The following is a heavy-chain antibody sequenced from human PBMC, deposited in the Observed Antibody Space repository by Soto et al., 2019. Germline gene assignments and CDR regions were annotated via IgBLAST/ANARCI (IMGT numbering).Heavy chain of an antibody. V-gene: IGHV3-7*05. Sequence: GGSLRLSCAASGFTFSSYWMSWVRQAPGKGLEWVANIKQDGSEKYYVDSVKGRFTISRDNAKNSLYLQMNSLRAEDTAVYYCARDLDHGRSTNIVVVPAAMSLWDYWGQGTLVTVSS. D-gene: IGHD2-2*01. J-gene: IGHJ4*02. CDR2: IKQDGSEK. CDR1: GFTFSSYW. CDR3: ARDLDHGRSTNIVVVPAAMSLWDY.